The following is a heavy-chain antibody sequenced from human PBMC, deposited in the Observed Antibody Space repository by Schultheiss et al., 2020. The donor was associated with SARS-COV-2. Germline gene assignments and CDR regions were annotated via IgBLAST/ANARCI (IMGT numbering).Heavy chain of an antibody. CDR1: GGTFSSYA. J-gene: IGHJ3*02. Sequence: SVKVSCKASGGTFSSYAISWVRQAPGQGLEWMGGIIPIFGTANYAQKFQGRVTMTRDTSISTAYMELSRLRSDDTAVYYCARDGYSGYGNAFDIWGQGTMVTVSS. V-gene: IGHV1-69*05. CDR2: IIPIFGTA. D-gene: IGHD5-12*01. CDR3: ARDGYSGYGNAFDI.